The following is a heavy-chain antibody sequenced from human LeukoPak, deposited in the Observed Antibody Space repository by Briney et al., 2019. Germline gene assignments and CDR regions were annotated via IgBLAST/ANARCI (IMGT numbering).Heavy chain of an antibody. Sequence: QXPGKGXXXXXXXXXSGSTNYNPSLKSRVTISVDTSKNQFSLKLSSVTAADTAVYYCAERKYYYDSSGYYSTAFDIWGQGTMVTVSS. J-gene: IGHJ3*02. V-gene: IGHV4-34*01. D-gene: IGHD3-22*01. CDR3: AERKYYYDSSGYYSTAFDI. CDR2: XXXSGST.